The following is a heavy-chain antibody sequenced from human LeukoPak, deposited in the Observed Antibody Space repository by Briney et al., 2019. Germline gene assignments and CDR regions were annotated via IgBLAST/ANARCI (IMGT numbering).Heavy chain of an antibody. CDR1: GYTFTGYY. CDR3: ARDSGYSSSWSNFDY. J-gene: IGHJ4*02. V-gene: IGHV1-46*01. D-gene: IGHD6-13*01. CDR2: INPSGGST. Sequence: ASVKVSCKASGYTFTGYYMHWVRQAPGQGLEWMGIINPSGGSTSYAQKFQGRVTMTRDTSTSTVYMELSSLGSEDTAVYYCARDSGYSSSWSNFDYWGQGTLVTVSS.